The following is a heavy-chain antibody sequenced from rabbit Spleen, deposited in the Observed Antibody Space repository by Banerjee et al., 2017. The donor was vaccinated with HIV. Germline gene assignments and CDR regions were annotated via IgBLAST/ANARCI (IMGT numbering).Heavy chain of an antibody. CDR3: ARDTGTSFSSYGMDL. J-gene: IGHJ6*01. Sequence: QSLEESGGGLVKPGASLTLTCKASGFSFNSGYDMCWVRQAPGKGLEWIACIYAGSSGSTYSATWAKGRFTLSKTSSTTVTLQVTSLTAADTATYFCARDTGTSFSSYGMDLWGPGTLVTVS. CDR1: GFSFNSGYD. D-gene: IGHD8-1*01. V-gene: IGHV1S40*01. CDR2: IYAGSSGST.